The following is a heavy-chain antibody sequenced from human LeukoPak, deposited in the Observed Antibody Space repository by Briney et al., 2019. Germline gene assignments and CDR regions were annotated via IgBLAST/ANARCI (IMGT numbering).Heavy chain of an antibody. D-gene: IGHD6-19*01. CDR2: ISYDGSNK. Sequence: GGSLRLSCAASGFTFSSYGMHWVRQAPGKGLEWVAVISYDGSNKYYADSVKGRFTISRDNSKNTLYLQMNSLRAEDTAVYYCARDDSAWYAYWGPGTLVTVSS. J-gene: IGHJ4*02. CDR3: ARDDSAWYAY. V-gene: IGHV3-30*03. CDR1: GFTFSSYG.